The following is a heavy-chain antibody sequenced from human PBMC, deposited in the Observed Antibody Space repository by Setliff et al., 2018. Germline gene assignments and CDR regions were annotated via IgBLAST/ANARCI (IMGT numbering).Heavy chain of an antibody. J-gene: IGHJ4*02. Sequence: SETLSLTCTVSGGSISSYYWSWIRQPPGKGLEWIGYIYYSGSTNYNPSLKSRVTISVDTSKNQFSLKLSSVTAADTAIYYCAKGRGEMDSWGQGILVTVSS. CDR2: IYYSGST. V-gene: IGHV4-59*01. CDR1: GGSISSYY. CDR3: AKGRGEMDS. D-gene: IGHD3-10*01.